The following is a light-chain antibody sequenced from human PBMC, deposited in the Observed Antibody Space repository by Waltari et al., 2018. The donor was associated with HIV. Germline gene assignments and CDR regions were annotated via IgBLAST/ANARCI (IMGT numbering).Light chain of an antibody. Sequence: QPVLTQPPSASGTPGRRVTCPRSGSSANPGTNSVSWYQQRPGTAPKLLTYRNNPLPSGVPDRFSGSKSGPSASLAISGLRSEDEADYYCATWHDSLSGWVFGGGTKLTVL. CDR1: SANPGTNS. V-gene: IGLV1-47*01. CDR3: ATWHDSLSGWV. J-gene: IGLJ3*02. CDR2: RNN.